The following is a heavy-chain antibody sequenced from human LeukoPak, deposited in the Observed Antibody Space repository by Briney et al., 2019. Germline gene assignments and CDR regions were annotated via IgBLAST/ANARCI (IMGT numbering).Heavy chain of an antibody. V-gene: IGHV4-39*07. CDR2: IYYSGST. D-gene: IGHD6-13*01. Sequence: PSETLSLTCTVSGGSISSSSYYWGWIRQPPGKGLEWIGSIYYSGSTYYNPSLKSRVTISVDTSKNQFSLKLSSVTAADTAVYYCARVRQRIAAAVNWFDPWAREPWSPSPQ. CDR1: GGSISSSSYY. J-gene: IGHJ5*02. CDR3: ARVRQRIAAAVNWFDP.